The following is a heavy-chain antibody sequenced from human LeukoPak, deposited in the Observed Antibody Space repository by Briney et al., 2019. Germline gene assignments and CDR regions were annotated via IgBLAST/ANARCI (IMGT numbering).Heavy chain of an antibody. J-gene: IGHJ6*03. Sequence: GSSVKVSCKASGGTFSSYAISWARQAPGQGLEWMGGIIPTFGTANYAQKFQGRVTITADKSTSTAYMELSSLRSEDTAVYYCARGSYDYVWGDPPPFYYYYMDVWGKGTTVTVSS. CDR1: GGTFSSYA. CDR2: IIPTFGTA. CDR3: ARGSYDYVWGDPPPFYYYYMDV. V-gene: IGHV1-69*06. D-gene: IGHD3-16*01.